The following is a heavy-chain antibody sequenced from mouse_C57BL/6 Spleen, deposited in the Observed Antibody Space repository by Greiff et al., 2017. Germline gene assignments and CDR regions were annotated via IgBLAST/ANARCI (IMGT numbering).Heavy chain of an antibody. J-gene: IGHJ4*01. CDR2: IDPNSGGT. CDR3: ARWSTIPHYYAMDY. Sequence: QVQLQQPGAELVKPGASVKLSCKASGYTFTSYWLHWVKQRPGRGLEWIGRIDPNSGGTTYNEKFKSKATLTVDNPSSTAYMQLSSLTSEDSAVYYCARWSTIPHYYAMDYWGQGTSVTVSS. D-gene: IGHD2-1*01. V-gene: IGHV1-72*01. CDR1: GYTFTSYW.